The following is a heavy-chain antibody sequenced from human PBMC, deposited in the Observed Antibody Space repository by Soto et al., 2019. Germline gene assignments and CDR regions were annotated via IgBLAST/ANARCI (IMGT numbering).Heavy chain of an antibody. CDR2: INAGNGNT. Sequence: ASVKVSCKASGYTFTSYAMHWVRQAPGQRLEWMGWINAGNGNTKYSQKFQGRVTITRDTSASTTYMELSSLRSEDTAVYYCACAGPSYGMDVWGQGTTVTVSS. CDR1: GYTFTSYA. J-gene: IGHJ6*02. V-gene: IGHV1-3*01. CDR3: ACAGPSYGMDV.